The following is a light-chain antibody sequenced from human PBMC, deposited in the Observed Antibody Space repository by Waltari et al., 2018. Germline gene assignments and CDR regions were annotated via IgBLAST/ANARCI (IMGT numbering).Light chain of an antibody. V-gene: IGKV1-33*01. CDR3: QQFHDLPFT. CDR1: EDISNH. Sequence: DIQMTQSPSSLSASVGDRVTITCQASEDISNHLVWVQQKPGQAPKLLIFDASSLQPGVPSRFRGSGSGTHFTFTISSLQPEDFATFYCQQFHDLPFTFGPGTTVDIK. CDR2: DAS. J-gene: IGKJ3*01.